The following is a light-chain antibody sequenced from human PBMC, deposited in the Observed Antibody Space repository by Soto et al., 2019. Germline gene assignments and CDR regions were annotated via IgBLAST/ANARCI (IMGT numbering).Light chain of an antibody. Sequence: EIVLTQSPGTLSLSPGERATLSCRASQSVSRSYLAWYQQKPGQAPRLLIYGASSRATGIPDRFSGSGSGTYLTLTISRLEPEDFAVYYCQQYGSSPPYTFGQGTKLEIK. J-gene: IGKJ2*01. CDR3: QQYGSSPPYT. V-gene: IGKV3-20*01. CDR2: GAS. CDR1: QSVSRSY.